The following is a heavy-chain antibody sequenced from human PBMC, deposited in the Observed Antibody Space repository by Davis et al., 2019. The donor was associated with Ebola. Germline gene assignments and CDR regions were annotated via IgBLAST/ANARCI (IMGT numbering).Heavy chain of an antibody. Sequence: GGSLRLSCTDSVITFSSYAMTWVRQAPGKGLEWVSAISGSGGSTYYADSVKGRFTISRDNSKNTLYLQMNSLRVEDTAVYYCAKSRIAAAVLQHFDYWGQGTLVTVSS. CDR1: VITFSSYA. CDR3: AKSRIAAAVLQHFDY. CDR2: ISGSGGST. J-gene: IGHJ4*02. D-gene: IGHD6-13*01. V-gene: IGHV3-23*01.